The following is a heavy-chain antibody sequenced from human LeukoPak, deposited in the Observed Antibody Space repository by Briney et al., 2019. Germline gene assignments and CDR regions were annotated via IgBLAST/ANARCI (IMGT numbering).Heavy chain of an antibody. D-gene: IGHD3-22*01. CDR3: ARHCYDSSGYYYYGMDV. J-gene: IGHJ6*02. CDR2: ISSSSSYI. Sequence: GGSLRLSCAASGFTFSSYSMNWVRQAPGKGLEWVSSISSSSSYIYYADSVKGRFTISRDNAKNSLYLQMNSLRAEDTAVYYCARHCYDSSGYYYYGMDVWGQGTTVTVSS. CDR1: GFTFSSYS. V-gene: IGHV3-21*01.